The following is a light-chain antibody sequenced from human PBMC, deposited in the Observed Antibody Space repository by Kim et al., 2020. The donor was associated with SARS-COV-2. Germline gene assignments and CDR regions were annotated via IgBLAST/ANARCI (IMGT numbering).Light chain of an antibody. Sequence: PGGMATLCGRHSQSVSSILACYQQKPGQAPTLLVHGASTSAPGIPFSSSGRGSGTDSPPTTSSLESEDVAVHCCQHYNDCPRTFGEGTKLEIK. CDR3: QHYNDCPRT. V-gene: IGKV3-15*01. CDR1: QSVSSI. J-gene: IGKJ2*01. CDR2: GAS.